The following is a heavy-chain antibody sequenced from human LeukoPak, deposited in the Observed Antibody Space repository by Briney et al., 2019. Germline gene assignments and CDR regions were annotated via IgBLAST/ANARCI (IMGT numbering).Heavy chain of an antibody. CDR3: ARDSVVATIVDWFDP. J-gene: IGHJ5*02. CDR2: ISSSSSYI. Sequence: GGSLRLSCAASGFTFSSYSMSWVRQAPGKGLEWVSSISSSSSYIYYADSVKGRFTISRDNAKNSLYLQMNSLRAEDTAVYYCARDSVVATIVDWFDPWGQGTLVTVSS. D-gene: IGHD5-12*01. V-gene: IGHV3-21*01. CDR1: GFTFSSYS.